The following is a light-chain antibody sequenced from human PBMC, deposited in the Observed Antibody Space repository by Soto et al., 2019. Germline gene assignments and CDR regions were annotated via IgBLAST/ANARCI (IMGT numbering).Light chain of an antibody. CDR3: HQYNSYSYT. V-gene: IGKV1-5*01. CDR2: DAS. J-gene: IGKJ2*01. CDR1: QSFCSW. Sequence: DIQMNQSLSILSSSVGDRVTITWRTRQSFCSWLAWYQQKTGKAPKRLIYDASSLEGGVPSRFSGSGSGTEFTLTISSLQPDDFATYYCHQYNSYSYTFGQGTKLEIK.